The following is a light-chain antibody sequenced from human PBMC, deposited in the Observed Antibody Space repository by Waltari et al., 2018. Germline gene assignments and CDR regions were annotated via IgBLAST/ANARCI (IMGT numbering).Light chain of an antibody. CDR3: QQRNSYPPT. V-gene: IGKV1-9*01. Sequence: IQLTQSPSSLSASVVDSVTITCRARQGISNYLAWYQQKSGKAPKLLIYTASTLQSGVPSRFSGRVSGTDFTLTVSSLQPEDVATYYCQQRNSYPPTFGVGTKVEIK. CDR1: QGISNY. J-gene: IGKJ4*01. CDR2: TAS.